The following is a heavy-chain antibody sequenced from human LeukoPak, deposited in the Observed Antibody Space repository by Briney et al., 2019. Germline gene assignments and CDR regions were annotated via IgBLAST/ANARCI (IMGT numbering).Heavy chain of an antibody. CDR3: ARDEFAWELRYNWFDP. CDR2: IGAYNGNT. D-gene: IGHD1-26*01. CDR1: GYTFTSYG. J-gene: IGHJ5*02. Sequence: ASVKVSCKASGYTFTSYGISWVRQAPGQGLEWMGWIGAYNGNTNYAQKLQGRVTMTTDTSTSTAYMELRSLRSDDTAVYYCARDEFAWELRYNWFDPWGQGTLVTVSS. V-gene: IGHV1-18*01.